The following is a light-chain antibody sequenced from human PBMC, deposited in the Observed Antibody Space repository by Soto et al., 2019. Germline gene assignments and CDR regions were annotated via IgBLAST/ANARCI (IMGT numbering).Light chain of an antibody. V-gene: IGLV2-14*01. CDR1: SSNIGRNY. J-gene: IGLJ3*02. CDR3: CSYTSSSIRV. Sequence: QSVLSQPPSASGTPGQRVTISCSGSSSNIGRNYIYWYQQHPGKAPKLIIYEVRNRPSGVSNRLSGSKSGNTASLTISGLQADDEADYYCCSYTSSSIRVFGGGTKVTVL. CDR2: EVR.